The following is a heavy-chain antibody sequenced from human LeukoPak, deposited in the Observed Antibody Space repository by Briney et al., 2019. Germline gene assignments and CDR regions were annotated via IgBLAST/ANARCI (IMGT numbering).Heavy chain of an antibody. V-gene: IGHV4-39*01. CDR1: GGSISSSSYY. CDR2: IYYSGST. CDR3: ARLGAVWVQGEDY. D-gene: IGHD3-10*01. Sequence: SETLSLTCTVSGGSISSSSYYWGWIRQPPGQGLEWIGSIYYSGSTYYNPSLKSRVTISVDTSKNQFSLKLSSVTAADTAVYYCARLGAVWVQGEDYWGQGTLVTVSS. J-gene: IGHJ4*02.